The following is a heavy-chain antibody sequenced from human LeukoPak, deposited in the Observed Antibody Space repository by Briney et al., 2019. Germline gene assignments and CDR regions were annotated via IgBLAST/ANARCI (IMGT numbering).Heavy chain of an antibody. D-gene: IGHD4-23*01. CDR1: GYTLTELS. Sequence: GASVKVSCKVSGYTLTELSMHWERQAPGKGLEWMGGFDPEDGETIYAQKFQGRVTMTEDTSTDTAYMELSSLRSEDTAVYYCATDRDTVVTPPRRAFDIWGQGTMVTVSS. J-gene: IGHJ3*02. V-gene: IGHV1-24*01. CDR2: FDPEDGET. CDR3: ATDRDTVVTPPRRAFDI.